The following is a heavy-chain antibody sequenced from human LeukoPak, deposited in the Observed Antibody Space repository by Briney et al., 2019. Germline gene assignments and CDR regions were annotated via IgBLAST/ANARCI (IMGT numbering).Heavy chain of an antibody. Sequence: GGSLRLSCAASGFTFSSYEMNWVRQAPGKGLEWVSYISSSGSTIYYADSVKGRFTISRDNAKNTLYLQMNSLRAEDTAVYYCARVGQLAAYYYYYYMDVWGKGTTVTISS. CDR1: GFTFSSYE. V-gene: IGHV3-48*03. CDR2: ISSSGSTI. CDR3: ARVGQLAAYYYYYYMDV. D-gene: IGHD6-13*01. J-gene: IGHJ6*03.